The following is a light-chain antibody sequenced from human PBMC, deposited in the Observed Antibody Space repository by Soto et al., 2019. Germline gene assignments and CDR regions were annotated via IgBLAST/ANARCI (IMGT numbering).Light chain of an antibody. J-gene: IGLJ1*01. CDR1: SSNIGAGYE. Sequence: QSVLTQPPSVSAAPGQRVTICCTGSSSNIGAGYEAHWYQQVPGTAPKLLIYENNNRPSGVPDRFSGSKSGTLASLAITGLQAEDEAEYYCQSYDSSLSGYVFGTGTKVTVL. V-gene: IGLV1-40*01. CDR3: QSYDSSLSGYV. CDR2: ENN.